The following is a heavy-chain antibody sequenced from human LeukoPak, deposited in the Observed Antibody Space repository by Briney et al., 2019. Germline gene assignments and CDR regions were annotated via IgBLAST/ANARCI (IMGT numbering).Heavy chain of an antibody. J-gene: IGHJ5*02. D-gene: IGHD3-10*01. CDR2: IYYSGST. CDR1: GYSISSGYY. Sequence: SETLSLTCTVSGYSISSGYYWSWIRQPPGKGLEWIGYIYYSGSTNYNPSLKSRVTISVDTSKNQFSLKLSSVTAADTAVYYCARASYYYGSGSYPSLYWFDPWGQGTLVTVSS. V-gene: IGHV4-61*01. CDR3: ARASYYYGSGSYPSLYWFDP.